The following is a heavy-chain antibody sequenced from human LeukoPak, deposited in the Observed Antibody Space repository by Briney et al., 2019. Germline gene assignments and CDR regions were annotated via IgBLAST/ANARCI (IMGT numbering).Heavy chain of an antibody. V-gene: IGHV4-39*07. D-gene: IGHD6-19*01. Sequence: SEALSLTCTVSGGSISSSSFYWGWIRQPPGKGLEWIGEIYHSGSTNYNPSLKSRVTISVDKSKNQFSLKLSSVTAADTAVYYCARDHPKEHSCGWFADVSGWFDPWGQGTLVTVSS. CDR2: IYHSGST. CDR3: ARDHPKEHSCGWFADVSGWFDP. CDR1: GGSISSSSFY. J-gene: IGHJ5*02.